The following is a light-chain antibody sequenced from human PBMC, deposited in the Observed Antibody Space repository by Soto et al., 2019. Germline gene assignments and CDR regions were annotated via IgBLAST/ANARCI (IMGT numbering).Light chain of an antibody. J-gene: IGKJ4*01. V-gene: IGKV3-15*01. CDR1: QSVSSN. CDR3: QQYNNWPLT. CDR2: GAS. Sequence: EIVMTQSPSPLSVSPGERATPSRRASQSVSSNLAWYQQKPGQAPRLLIYGASTRATGIPARFSGSGSGTEFTLTISSLQSEDFAVYYCQQYNNWPLTFGGGTKVDI.